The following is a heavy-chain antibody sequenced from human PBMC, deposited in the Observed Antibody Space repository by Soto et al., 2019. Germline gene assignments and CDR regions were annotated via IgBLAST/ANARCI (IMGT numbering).Heavy chain of an antibody. Sequence: SETLSLTCAVSGGSISSSNWWSWVRQPPGKGLEWIGEIYHSGSTNYNPSLKSRVTISVDKSKNQFSLKLSSVTAADTAVYYCARGESAYYDFWSGPYYFDYWGQGTPVTVSS. CDR1: GGSISSSNW. D-gene: IGHD3-3*01. CDR2: IYHSGST. J-gene: IGHJ4*02. V-gene: IGHV4-4*02. CDR3: ARGESAYYDFWSGPYYFDY.